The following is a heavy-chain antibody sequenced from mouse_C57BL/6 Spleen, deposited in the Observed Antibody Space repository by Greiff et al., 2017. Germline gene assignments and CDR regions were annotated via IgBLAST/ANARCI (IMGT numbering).Heavy chain of an antibody. D-gene: IGHD1-1*01. J-gene: IGHJ1*03. Sequence: QVQLKESGAELAKPGASVKLSCKASGYTFIRYWMHWVKQRRGQGLEWIGYINPSSGYTKYNQKFKDKATLTADKSSSTAYLQLSSLTYEDSAVYCGAREDSSYWYFDDWGTGTTVTVSS. V-gene: IGHV1-7*01. CDR1: GYTFIRYW. CDR2: INPSSGYT. CDR3: AREDSSYWYFDD.